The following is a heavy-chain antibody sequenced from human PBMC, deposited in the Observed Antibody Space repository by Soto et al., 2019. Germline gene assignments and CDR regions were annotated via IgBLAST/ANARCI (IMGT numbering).Heavy chain of an antibody. CDR2: TKNKAQRYTT. CDR3: VRWDSGNPEN. D-gene: IGHD1-26*01. J-gene: IGHJ4*02. CDR1: GFTLSDHY. V-gene: IGHV3-72*01. Sequence: EVQLVESGGGLVQPGGSLGLSCVVSGFTLSDHYIDWVRQAPGKGLEWVGRTKNKAQRYTTEYAASVKGRFTISRDDSENSVYLQMNSLKPEDTDVYYCVRWDSGNPENWGQGTLVTVSS.